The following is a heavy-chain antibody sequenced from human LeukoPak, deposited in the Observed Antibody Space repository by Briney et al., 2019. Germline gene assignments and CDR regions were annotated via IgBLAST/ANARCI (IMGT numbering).Heavy chain of an antibody. CDR3: AREFRKGWDWFDP. V-gene: IGHV4-39*02. CDR2: ICYSGST. D-gene: IGHD1-26*01. J-gene: IGHJ5*02. Sequence: SETLSLTCTVSGGSISSSSYYWGWIRQPPGKGLEWIGSICYSGSTYYNPSLKSRVTISVDTSKNQFSLKLSSVTAADTAVYYCAREFRKGWDWFDPWGQGTLVTVSS. CDR1: GGSISSSSYY.